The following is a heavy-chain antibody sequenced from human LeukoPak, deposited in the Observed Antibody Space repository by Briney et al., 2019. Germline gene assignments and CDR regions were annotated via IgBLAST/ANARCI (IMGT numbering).Heavy chain of an antibody. CDR3: AREGSGWYWSYNYNGMDV. CDR2: IKQDGSEK. CDR1: GFTFSSYW. J-gene: IGHJ6*04. Sequence: PGGSLRLSCAASGFTFSSYWMSWVRQAPGKGLEWVANIKQDGSEKYYVDSVKGRFTISRDNAKNSLYLQMNSLRAEDTAVYYCAREGSGWYWSYNYNGMDVWGKGTTVTVSS. D-gene: IGHD6-19*01. V-gene: IGHV3-7*03.